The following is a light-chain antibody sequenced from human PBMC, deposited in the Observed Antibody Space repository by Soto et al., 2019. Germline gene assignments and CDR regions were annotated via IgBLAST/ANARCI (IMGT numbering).Light chain of an antibody. J-gene: IGKJ4*01. CDR2: DAS. V-gene: IGKV3-11*01. CDR3: QQRSNWPLLT. CDR1: QNVSNS. Sequence: EIVLTQSPATLSLSPGERATLSCRASQNVSNSLAWYQQKPGQAPRLLIYDASNRATGIPARFSGSGSGTDFTLTISSLEPEDFAVYYCQQRSNWPLLTFGGGTKVEIK.